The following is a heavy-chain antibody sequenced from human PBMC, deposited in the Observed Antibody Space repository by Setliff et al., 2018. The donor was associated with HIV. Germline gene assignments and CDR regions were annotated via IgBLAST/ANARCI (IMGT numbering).Heavy chain of an antibody. CDR1: GASIRSQY. CDR3: ARGRLMGSSVLFFDF. Sequence: PSETLSLTCTVSGASIRSQYWSWIRKPPGKGLEWIGYISYSGSTNYNPSLESRVAMSVDTSKQQFSLEVSSVTAADTAKYYCARGRLMGSSVLFFDFWGRGILVTVSS. J-gene: IGHJ4*02. D-gene: IGHD2-21*01. V-gene: IGHV4-59*11. CDR2: ISYSGST.